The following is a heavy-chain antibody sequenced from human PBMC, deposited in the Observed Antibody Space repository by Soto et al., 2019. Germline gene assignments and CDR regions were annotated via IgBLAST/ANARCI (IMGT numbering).Heavy chain of an antibody. CDR1: GGTFSSYA. CDR3: AREPHYYDSSGYYFDY. D-gene: IGHD3-22*01. CDR2: IIPIFGTA. Sequence: QVQLVQSGAEVKKPGSSVKVSCKASGGTFSSYAISWVRQAPGQGLEWLGGIIPIFGTANYAQKFQGRVTITADESTSTAYMELSSLRSEDTAVYYCAREPHYYDSSGYYFDYWGQGTLVTVSS. V-gene: IGHV1-69*01. J-gene: IGHJ4*02.